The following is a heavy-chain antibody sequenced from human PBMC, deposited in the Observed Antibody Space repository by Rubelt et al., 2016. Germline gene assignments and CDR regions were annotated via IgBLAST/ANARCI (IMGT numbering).Heavy chain of an antibody. Sequence: WVSAISGSGGSTYYADSVKGRLTISRDNAKNSLYLQMNSLRAEDTAVYYCARNPGIAAAGTDYYGMDVWGQGTTVTVSS. V-gene: IGHV3-21*01. D-gene: IGHD6-13*01. CDR2: ISGSGGST. CDR3: ARNPGIAAAGTDYYGMDV. J-gene: IGHJ6*02.